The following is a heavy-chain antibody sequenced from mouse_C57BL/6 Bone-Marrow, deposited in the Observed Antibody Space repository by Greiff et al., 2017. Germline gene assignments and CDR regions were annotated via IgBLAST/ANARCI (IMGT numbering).Heavy chain of an antibody. CDR2: ISSGSSTI. CDR3: ASSITTENYFDY. D-gene: IGHD2-4*01. Sequence: EVQLVESGGGLVKPGGSLKLSCAASGFTFSDYGMHWVRQAPEKGLEWVAYISSGSSTIYYADTVKGRFTISRDNAKNTLFLQMTSLRSEDTAMYYCASSITTENYFDYWGQGTTLTVSS. J-gene: IGHJ2*01. V-gene: IGHV5-17*01. CDR1: GFTFSDYG.